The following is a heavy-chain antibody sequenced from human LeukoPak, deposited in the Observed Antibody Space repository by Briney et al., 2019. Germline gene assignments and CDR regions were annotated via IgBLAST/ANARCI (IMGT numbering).Heavy chain of an antibody. CDR3: ARDYYDYVWGTERDAFDI. Sequence: SETLSLTCTVSGYSISSGYYWGWIRQPPGKGLEWIGSIYHSGSTYYNPSLESRVTISVDTSKNQFSLKLSSVTAADTAVYYCARDYYDYVWGTERDAFDIWGQGTMVTVSS. J-gene: IGHJ3*02. CDR2: IYHSGST. D-gene: IGHD3-16*01. CDR1: GYSISSGYY. V-gene: IGHV4-38-2*02.